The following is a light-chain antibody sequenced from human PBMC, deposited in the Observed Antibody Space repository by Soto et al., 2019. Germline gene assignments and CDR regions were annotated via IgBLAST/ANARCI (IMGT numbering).Light chain of an antibody. J-gene: IGKJ2*01. CDR1: QSLGSF. CDR2: AAS. CDR3: QQHNRWPPSYA. V-gene: IGKV3-15*01. Sequence: EIVMTQSPDVLSVSPGERATLFCRASQSLGSFLAWYQHKPGQPPRLLIYAASTRAAGIPDRFRGSGSGTEFTLTINSLQSEDSAVYYCQQHNRWPPSYAFGPGTKLEI.